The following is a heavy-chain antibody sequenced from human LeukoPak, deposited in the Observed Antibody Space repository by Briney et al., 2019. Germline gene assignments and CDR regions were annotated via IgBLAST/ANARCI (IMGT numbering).Heavy chain of an antibody. CDR1: GYTFTDYY. CDR3: AREQTVRYCSGGSCYENDY. Sequence: ASVKVSCKASGYTFTDYYIHWVRQAPGQGLEWMGWINPNSGGTNYAQKFQGRVTMTRDTSISTAYMELSRLRSDDTAVYYCAREQTVRYCSGGSCYENDYWGQGTLVTVSS. CDR2: INPNSGGT. V-gene: IGHV1-2*02. J-gene: IGHJ4*02. D-gene: IGHD2-15*01.